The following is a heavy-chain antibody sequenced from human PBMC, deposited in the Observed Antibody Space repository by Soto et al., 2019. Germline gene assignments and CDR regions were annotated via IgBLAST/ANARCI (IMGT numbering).Heavy chain of an antibody. CDR2: IWYDGSNK. J-gene: IGHJ4*02. Sequence: QVQLVESGGGVVQPGRSLRLSCAASGFTFSSYGMHWVRQAPGKGLEWVAVIWYDGSNKYYADSVKGRFTISRDNSKNTLYLQMNSLRAEDTAVYYCARDMCSGGSCRGDYWVQGTLVTVSS. CDR1: GFTFSSYG. V-gene: IGHV3-33*01. CDR3: ARDMCSGGSCRGDY. D-gene: IGHD2-15*01.